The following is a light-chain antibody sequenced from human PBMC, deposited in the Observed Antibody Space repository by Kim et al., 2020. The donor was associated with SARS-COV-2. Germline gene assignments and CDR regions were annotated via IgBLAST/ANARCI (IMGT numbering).Light chain of an antibody. Sequence: ASVGDRVTITCRASQSINKWVAWYQQKPRQAPNLLIYEASSLENGVPSRFSGSGSGTEFTLTSSSLQADDFATYYCQQFSNYPLTFGGGTKVDIK. J-gene: IGKJ4*01. V-gene: IGKV1-5*03. CDR1: QSINKW. CDR2: EAS. CDR3: QQFSNYPLT.